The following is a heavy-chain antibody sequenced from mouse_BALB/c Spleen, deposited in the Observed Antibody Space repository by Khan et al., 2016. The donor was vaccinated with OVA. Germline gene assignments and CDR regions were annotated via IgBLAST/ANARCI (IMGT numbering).Heavy chain of an antibody. J-gene: IGHJ3*01. D-gene: IGHD2-2*01. CDR3: AIYYGYDVAY. CDR1: GYTFTSYW. Sequence: QVQLQQSGAELAKPGASVKMSCKASGYTFTSYWMHWVKQRPGQGLEWIGYINPSTGYTEYNQKFKDKATLTADKSSSTAYMQLSSLTSEDSAVYYCAIYYGYDVAYWGQGTLVTDSA. V-gene: IGHV1-7*01. CDR2: INPSTGYT.